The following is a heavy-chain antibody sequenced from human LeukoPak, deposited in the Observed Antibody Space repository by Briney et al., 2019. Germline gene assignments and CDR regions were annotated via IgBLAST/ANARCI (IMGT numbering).Heavy chain of an antibody. Sequence: PSETLSLTCAVYGGSFSGYCWGWIRQPPGRGLEWIGTIYCDGSTYYNPSLRSRVTMSVDTSKNQFALKLSSVTAADTAMYYCARHITGTRLYYFDSWGQGTLVTVSS. CDR3: ARHITGTRLYYFDS. V-gene: IGHV4-39*01. D-gene: IGHD1-7*01. CDR2: IYCDGST. CDR1: GGSFSGYC. J-gene: IGHJ4*02.